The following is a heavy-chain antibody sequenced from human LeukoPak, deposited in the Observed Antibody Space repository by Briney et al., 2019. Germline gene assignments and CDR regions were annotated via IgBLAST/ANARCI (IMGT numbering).Heavy chain of an antibody. CDR1: GFTFSSYA. V-gene: IGHV3-23*01. D-gene: IGHD2-2*01. CDR3: AKDRGSGTPDYYYGMDV. Sequence: PGGSLRLSCAASGFTFSSYAMSWVRQAPGKGLEWVSAISGSGGSTYYADSVKGRFTISRDNSKNTLYLQMNSLRAEDTAVCYCAKDRGSGTPDYYYGMDVWGQGTTVTVSS. J-gene: IGHJ6*02. CDR2: ISGSGGST.